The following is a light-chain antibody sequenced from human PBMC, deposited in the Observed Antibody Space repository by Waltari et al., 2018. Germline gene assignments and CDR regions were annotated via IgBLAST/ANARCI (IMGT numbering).Light chain of an antibody. CDR2: DVT. J-gene: IGLJ3*02. CDR1: TSDVGGYNY. CDR3: CSFAGTYTWV. V-gene: IGLV2-11*01. Sequence: SALTQPRSVSGSPGQSVTISCTGTTSDVGGYNYFPWYQHHPGKAPKLMTFDVTQRPSGVPDRFSGSKSANTASLTISGLQAEDEADYYCCSFAGTYTWVFGGGTKVTVL.